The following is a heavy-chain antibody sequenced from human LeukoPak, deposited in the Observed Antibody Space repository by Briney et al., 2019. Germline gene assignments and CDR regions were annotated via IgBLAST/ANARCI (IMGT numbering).Heavy chain of an antibody. Sequence: GGSLTLSCAASGFTFSSYWMHWVRQAPGKGLVWVSRINSDGSSPSYADSVKGRFTISRDKVKKMLYLQINSLRAEDTAVYYCARDRGGYFDYWGQGTLVTVSS. CDR3: ARDRGGYFDY. J-gene: IGHJ4*02. CDR2: INSDGSSP. D-gene: IGHD3-10*01. V-gene: IGHV3-74*01. CDR1: GFTFSSYW.